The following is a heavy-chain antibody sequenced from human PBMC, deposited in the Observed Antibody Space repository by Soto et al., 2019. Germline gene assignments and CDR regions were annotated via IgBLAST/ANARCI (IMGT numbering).Heavy chain of an antibody. D-gene: IGHD3-22*01. CDR2: INPCNGNR. V-gene: IGHV1-3*01. CDR1: GYTFTGYA. J-gene: IGHJ4*02. CDR3: ARDRLRGYDSSGFYS. Sequence: ASVKVSCKASGYTFTGYAMHWVRQAPGQRLEWMGWINPCNGNRKYSQKFEDRVTMTTATSANTVFLELRSLKSEDTAIYYCARDRLRGYDSSGFYSWGQGTMVTVSS.